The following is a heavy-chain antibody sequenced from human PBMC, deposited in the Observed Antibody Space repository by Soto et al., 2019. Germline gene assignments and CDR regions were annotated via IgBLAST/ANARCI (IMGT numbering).Heavy chain of an antibody. Sequence: WGSLRLSCAASGFTFSEYYMSWSRQAPGKGLEWVSYISSSGSTIYYADSVKGRFTISRDNAKNSLYLQMNSLRAEDTAVYYCARDSSSPYDYWGQGTLVTVSS. J-gene: IGHJ4*02. CDR2: ISSSGSTI. V-gene: IGHV3-11*01. D-gene: IGHD6-6*01. CDR1: GFTFSEYY. CDR3: ARDSSSPYDY.